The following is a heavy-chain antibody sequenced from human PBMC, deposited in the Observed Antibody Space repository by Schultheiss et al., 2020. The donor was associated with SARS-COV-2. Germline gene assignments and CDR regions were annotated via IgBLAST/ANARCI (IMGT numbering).Heavy chain of an antibody. J-gene: IGHJ4*02. Sequence: GGSLRLSCAASGFTFSSYGMHWVRQAPGKGLEWVAVISYDGSNKYYADSVKGRFTISRDNSENTLSLQMNSLRAEDTAVYYCAIGMMGAMRRDSGDYWGQGTLVTVSS. CDR3: AIGMMGAMRRDSGDY. CDR2: ISYDGSNK. D-gene: IGHD1-26*01. V-gene: IGHV3-30*03. CDR1: GFTFSSYG.